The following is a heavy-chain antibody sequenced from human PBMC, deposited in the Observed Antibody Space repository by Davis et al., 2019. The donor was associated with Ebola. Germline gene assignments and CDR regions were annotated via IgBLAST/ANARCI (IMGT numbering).Heavy chain of an antibody. Sequence: PGGSLRLSCAASGFTYSSYAMHWVRQAPGKGLEWVAVISYDGSNKYYADSVKGRFTISRDNSKNTLYLQMSSLRAEDTAVYYCVKGPDGGIAVAGGAYWGQGTLVTVSS. V-gene: IGHV3-30*14. CDR3: VKGPDGGIAVAGGAY. CDR2: ISYDGSNK. D-gene: IGHD6-19*01. CDR1: GFTYSSYA. J-gene: IGHJ4*02.